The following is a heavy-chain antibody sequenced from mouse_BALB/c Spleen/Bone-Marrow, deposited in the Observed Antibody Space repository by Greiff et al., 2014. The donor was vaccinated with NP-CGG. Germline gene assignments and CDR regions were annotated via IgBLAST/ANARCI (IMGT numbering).Heavy chain of an antibody. CDR3: NANYGNYDPMDY. V-gene: IGHV14-4*02. J-gene: IGHJ4*01. CDR1: GFNIKDYY. D-gene: IGHD2-1*01. Sequence: EVQLVESGAELVRSGASVRLSCTASGFNIKDYYIHWVKQRPKQGLEWIGWIDPENGDTEYAPKFQDKATVTADTSSNTAYLQLSSLASEDTAVCYCNANYGNYDPMDYWGPGTSVTVSS. CDR2: IDPENGDT.